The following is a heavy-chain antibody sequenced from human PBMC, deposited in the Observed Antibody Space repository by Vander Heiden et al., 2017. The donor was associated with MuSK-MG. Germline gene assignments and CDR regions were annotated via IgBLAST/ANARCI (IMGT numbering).Heavy chain of an antibody. V-gene: IGHV3-33*01. CDR1: GFTFSSYG. Sequence: QVQLVESGGGVAEPGWSLRLSCAASGFTFSSYGMHWVRQAPGKGLEWVAVIWYDGSNKYYADSGKGRFTISRDNSKNTLYLQMNSLRAEDTAVYYCAREGSGYDYGDDAFDIWGQGTMVTVSS. D-gene: IGHD5-12*01. CDR3: AREGSGYDYGDDAFDI. CDR2: IWYDGSNK. J-gene: IGHJ3*02.